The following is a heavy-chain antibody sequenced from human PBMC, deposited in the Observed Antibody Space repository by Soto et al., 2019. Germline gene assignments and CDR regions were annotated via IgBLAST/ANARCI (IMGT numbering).Heavy chain of an antibody. Sequence: GGSLRLSCEASGFTFSSYAMHWVRQAPGKGLEWVAVISYDGSNKYYADSVKGRFTISRDNSKNTLYLQMNSLRAEDTAVYYCARDRSGPFDYWGQGTLVTVSS. D-gene: IGHD6-19*01. CDR2: ISYDGSNK. CDR1: GFTFSSYA. V-gene: IGHV3-30-3*01. CDR3: ARDRSGPFDY. J-gene: IGHJ4*02.